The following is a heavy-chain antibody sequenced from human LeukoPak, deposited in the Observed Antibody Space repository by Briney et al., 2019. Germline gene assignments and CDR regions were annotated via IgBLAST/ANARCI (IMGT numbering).Heavy chain of an antibody. CDR3: ARSNSNYLGYCSSTSCYESYYYYGMDV. J-gene: IGHJ6*02. CDR2: ISAYNGNT. CDR1: GYTFTSYG. D-gene: IGHD2-2*01. V-gene: IGHV1-18*01. Sequence: ASVKVSCKASGYTFTSYGISWVRQAPGQGLEWMGWISAYNGNTNYAQKLQGRVTMTTDTSTSTAYIELRSLRSDDTAVYYCARSNSNYLGYCSSTSCYESYYYYGMDVWGQGTTVTVSS.